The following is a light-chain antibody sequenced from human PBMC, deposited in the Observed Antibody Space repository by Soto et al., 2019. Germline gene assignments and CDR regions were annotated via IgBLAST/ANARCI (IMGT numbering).Light chain of an antibody. V-gene: IGKV3-20*01. CDR3: QHYGSSPPHT. CDR2: GAS. CDR1: QSVANNY. J-gene: IGKJ2*01. Sequence: EIVLTQSPGTLSLSPGEGATLSCRASQSVANNYLAWYQQKPGQAPRLLISGASNRATGIPDRFSGSGSGTDFTLTISRLESEDFAVYYCQHYGSSPPHTCGQGTKLEIK.